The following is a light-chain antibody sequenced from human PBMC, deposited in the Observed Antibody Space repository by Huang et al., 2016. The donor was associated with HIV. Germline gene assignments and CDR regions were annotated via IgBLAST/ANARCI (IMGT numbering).Light chain of an antibody. J-gene: IGKJ1*01. CDR3: QQYAGSPWT. CDR2: AAS. V-gene: IGKV3-20*01. CDR1: QSVSADY. Sequence: EIVLTQSPGTLSLSPGERATLSCRASQSVSADYLAWYQQKPGQAPRLLIYAASSTATGIADRFSGSGSGTDFTLTSYRLEPEDYAVYFCQQYAGSPWTFGQGTKVEIK.